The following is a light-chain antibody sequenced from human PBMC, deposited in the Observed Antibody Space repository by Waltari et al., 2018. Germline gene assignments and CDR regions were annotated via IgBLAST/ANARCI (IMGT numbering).Light chain of an antibody. CDR2: VNSDGSH. CDR1: SGHSSNV. V-gene: IGLV4-69*01. CDR3: QTGGHGTWV. Sequence: QLILTQSPSASASLGASVTLTCTLSSGHSSNVIACLQQQPEKGPRFLMKVNSDGSHRKGDGIPDRFSGSSSGAERYLSISSLQSEDEADYFCQTGGHGTWVFGGGTKLTVL. J-gene: IGLJ3*02.